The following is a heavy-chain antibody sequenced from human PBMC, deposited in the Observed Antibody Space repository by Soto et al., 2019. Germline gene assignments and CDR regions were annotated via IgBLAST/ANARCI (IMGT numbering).Heavy chain of an antibody. V-gene: IGHV4-34*01. D-gene: IGHD3-16*01. Sequence: PSETLSLTCAVYGWSFSSYYWSWIRQPPGKGLEWIGEINHSGSTNYNPSLKSRVTISVDTSKNQFSLKLSSVTAADTAVYCCARGIWLSLSYFDYWGQGTLVTVSS. CDR2: INHSGST. J-gene: IGHJ4*02. CDR3: ARGIWLSLSYFDY. CDR1: GWSFSSYY.